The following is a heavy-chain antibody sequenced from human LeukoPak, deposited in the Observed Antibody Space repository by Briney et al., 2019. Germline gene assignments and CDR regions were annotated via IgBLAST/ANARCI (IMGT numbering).Heavy chain of an antibody. CDR1: GFTFSDYY. CDR3: ARAYDFWSAYCDY. D-gene: IGHD3-3*01. V-gene: IGHV3-11*04. CDR2: INTSGSTI. Sequence: GRSLRLSCAASGFTFSDYYMSWIRQAPGKGLEWISYINTSGSTIYYADSVKGRFTISRDNAKNSMYLQMNSLRAEDTAVYYCARAYDFWSAYCDYWGQGTLVTVSS. J-gene: IGHJ4*02.